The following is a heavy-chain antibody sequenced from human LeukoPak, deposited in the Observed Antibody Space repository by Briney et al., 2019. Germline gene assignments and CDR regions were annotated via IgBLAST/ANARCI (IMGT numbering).Heavy chain of an antibody. J-gene: IGHJ4*02. V-gene: IGHV3-21*01. CDR2: ISSSSYI. D-gene: IGHD6-25*01. Sequence: PGGSLRLSCAASGFTFSSYSMNWVRQAPGKGLEWVSSISSSSYIYYADSVKGRFTISRDNAKNSLYLQMNSLRAEDTAVYYCASAAPSGWYSEHWGQGTLVTVSS. CDR3: ASAAPSGWYSEH. CDR1: GFTFSSYS.